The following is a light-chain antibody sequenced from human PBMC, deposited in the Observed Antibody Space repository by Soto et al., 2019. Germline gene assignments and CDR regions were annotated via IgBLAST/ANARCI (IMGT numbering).Light chain of an antibody. J-gene: IGKJ1*01. Sequence: EIVLTNSPATLSLSLWEIATLSCRASQSVSSYLAWYQQKPGQAPRLLIYDASNRATGIPARFSGSGSGTDFTLTISRLEPEDFAVYHCQQYDSSPRTFGQGTKVDIK. V-gene: IGKV3-11*01. CDR3: QQYDSSPRT. CDR1: QSVSSY. CDR2: DAS.